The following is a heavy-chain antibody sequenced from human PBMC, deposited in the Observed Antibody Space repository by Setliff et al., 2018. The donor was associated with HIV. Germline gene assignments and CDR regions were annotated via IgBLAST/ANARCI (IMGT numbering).Heavy chain of an antibody. CDR3: AREAPGSRNRWPYYFDF. V-gene: IGHV4-59*01. Sequence: SETLSLPCTVSGDSISSYYWTWIRQSPAKGLEWIGYIYYTGATNYNPSLKSRLTLSPDTSKRQLPRILNSVPAAETAVYYCAREAPGSRNRWPYYFDFWGQGMLVTLL. J-gene: IGHJ4*02. CDR2: IYYTGAT. CDR1: GDSISSYY. D-gene: IGHD2-15*01.